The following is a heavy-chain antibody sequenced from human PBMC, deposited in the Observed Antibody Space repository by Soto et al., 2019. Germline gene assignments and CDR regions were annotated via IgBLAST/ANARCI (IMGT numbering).Heavy chain of an antibody. Sequence: SEPLCLTCSVYGGSFMGYYWSWIRRPPGEGLEWVGEINHSVSTNYNPSLKSRVTISVDTSKNQFSLKLSSVTAADTAVYYCARASRLIVVVPAAISIRNNWFDPWGQGNLVTVSS. D-gene: IGHD2-2*02. CDR1: GGSFMGYY. CDR3: ARASRLIVVVPAAISIRNNWFDP. J-gene: IGHJ5*02. CDR2: INHSVST. V-gene: IGHV4-34*01.